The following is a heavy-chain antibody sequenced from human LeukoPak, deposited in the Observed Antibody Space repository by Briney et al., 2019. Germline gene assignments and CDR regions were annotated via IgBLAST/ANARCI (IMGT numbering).Heavy chain of an antibody. J-gene: IGHJ3*02. Sequence: GGTLRLSCAASGFIFSSHGMNWVRQAPGKGLEWVSGISPSGDITYYADSVKGRFTISRDNSKNTVYLQMNSLRAEDTAVYYCARETMYYDILTGYGAGDAFDIWGQGTMVTVSS. CDR1: GFIFSSHG. D-gene: IGHD3-9*01. CDR2: ISPSGDIT. V-gene: IGHV3-23*01. CDR3: ARETMYYDILTGYGAGDAFDI.